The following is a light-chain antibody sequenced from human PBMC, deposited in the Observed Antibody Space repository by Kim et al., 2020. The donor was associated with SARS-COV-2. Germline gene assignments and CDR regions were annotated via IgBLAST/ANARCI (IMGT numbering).Light chain of an antibody. Sequence: DIQMTQSPSSLSASVGDRVTITCRASQSISSYLNWYQQKQGKAPKLLIYAASRLQSGVPSRFSGSESGTDFTLTISSLQPEDSATYYCQQSYSTPITFGQGTRVEIK. V-gene: IGKV1-39*01. CDR3: QQSYSTPIT. CDR1: QSISSY. CDR2: AAS. J-gene: IGKJ5*01.